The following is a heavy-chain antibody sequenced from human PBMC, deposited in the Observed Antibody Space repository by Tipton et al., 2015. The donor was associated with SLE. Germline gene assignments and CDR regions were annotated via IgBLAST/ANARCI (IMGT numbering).Heavy chain of an antibody. CDR3: ARGDYHFDL. V-gene: IGHV3-23*03. CDR2: IYAGGDT. D-gene: IGHD3-16*01. J-gene: IGHJ4*02. CDR1: GYTFNSYA. Sequence: GSLRLSCAASGYTFNSYAISWVRQAPGKGLEWISLIYAGGDTHYAESVKGRFTVSRDNSKDMLFLQMSSLRAEDTAVYYCARGDYHFDLWGQGALVTVSS.